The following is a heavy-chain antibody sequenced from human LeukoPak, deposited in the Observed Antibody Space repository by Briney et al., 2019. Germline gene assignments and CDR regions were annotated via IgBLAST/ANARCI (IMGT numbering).Heavy chain of an antibody. J-gene: IGHJ4*02. Sequence: SGGSLRLSCAASGFTFSSYAMHWDRQAPDKGLEWVAVISYDGSNKYYADSVKGRFTISRHNSKNTLYLQMNSLRTDDTAVYYCARDLGWAFDYWGQGTLVTVSS. CDR2: ISYDGSNK. D-gene: IGHD6-19*01. V-gene: IGHV3-30-3*01. CDR1: GFTFSSYA. CDR3: ARDLGWAFDY.